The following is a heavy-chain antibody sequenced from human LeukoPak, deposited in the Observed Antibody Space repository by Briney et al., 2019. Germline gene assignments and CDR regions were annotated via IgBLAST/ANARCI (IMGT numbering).Heavy chain of an antibody. J-gene: IGHJ4*02. D-gene: IGHD6-19*01. CDR1: GFTFSSFW. CDR2: IKQDGTEK. V-gene: IGHV3-7*01. Sequence: GGSLRLSCAASGFTFSSFWMSWVRQAPGKGLEWLANIKQDGTEKYYVDSVKGRFTISRDNAKNSLYLRMNSLRGEDTAVYYCASLSATAYSSAWRGNYWGQGTLVTVSS. CDR3: ASLSATAYSSAWRGNY.